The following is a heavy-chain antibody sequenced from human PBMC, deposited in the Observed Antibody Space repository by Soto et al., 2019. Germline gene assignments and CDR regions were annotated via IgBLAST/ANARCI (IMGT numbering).Heavy chain of an antibody. Sequence: GESLKISCAASGFTFSSYAMSWVRQAPGKGLEWVSAISGSGGSTYYADSVKGRFTISRDNSKNTLYLQMNSLRAEDTAVYYCATLRYCSGGSCYPGYYYGMDVWGQGTTVTVSS. J-gene: IGHJ6*02. V-gene: IGHV3-23*01. CDR1: GFTFSSYA. D-gene: IGHD2-15*01. CDR2: ISGSGGST. CDR3: ATLRYCSGGSCYPGYYYGMDV.